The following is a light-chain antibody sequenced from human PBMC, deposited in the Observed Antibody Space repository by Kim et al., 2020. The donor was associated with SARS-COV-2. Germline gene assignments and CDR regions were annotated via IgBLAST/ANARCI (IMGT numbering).Light chain of an antibody. CDR1: SSDIGGYNS. J-gene: IGLJ3*02. CDR3: SSYTSGTTWV. Sequence: GQSINIPCTGRSSDIGGYNSASWFQRYPGKTPQLIIYDVSRRASGISSRFSGSKSAKTASLTITGLQTEDEAVYYCSSYTSGTTWVFGGGTQLTVL. CDR2: DVS. V-gene: IGLV2-14*03.